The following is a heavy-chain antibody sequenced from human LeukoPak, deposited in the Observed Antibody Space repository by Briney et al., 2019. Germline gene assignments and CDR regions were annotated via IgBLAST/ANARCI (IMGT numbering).Heavy chain of an antibody. CDR1: GYSFTSYW. CDR3: ATTLIDGSYPYYYYGMDV. CDR2: NYPGDSDT. D-gene: IGHD1-26*01. J-gene: IGHJ6*02. V-gene: IGHV5-51*07. Sequence: GAPLKTSSKGSGYSFTSYWIGWVHQMPGKGLEWIGINYPGDSDTRYSPSFQGQVTISADKSISTAYLQWSSLKASDTAMYYCATTLIDGSYPYYYYGMDVWGQGTTVTVSS.